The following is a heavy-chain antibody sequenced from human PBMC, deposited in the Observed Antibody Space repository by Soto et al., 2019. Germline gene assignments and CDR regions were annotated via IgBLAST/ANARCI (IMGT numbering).Heavy chain of an antibody. V-gene: IGHV1-3*01. CDR1: GYTFSAYT. CDR2: INAGSGNT. D-gene: IGHD3-3*02. J-gene: IGHJ3*02. CDR3: ARDTETLGPRANDALDI. Sequence: QAQLVQSGAEMKKPGASVKVSCKATGYTFSAYTMNWVRQAPGQSLEWMGWINAGSGNTKYSQNFQGTVSITRDTSASTVYMVLTGLTSEDTAVYYCARDTETLGPRANDALDIWGQGTMVTVSS.